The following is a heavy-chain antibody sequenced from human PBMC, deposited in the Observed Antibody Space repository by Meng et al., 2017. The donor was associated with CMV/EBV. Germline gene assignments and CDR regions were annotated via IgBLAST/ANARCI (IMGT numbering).Heavy chain of an antibody. V-gene: IGHV3-15*07. CDR1: GLNISNAW. D-gene: IGHD4-23*01. J-gene: IGHJ4*02. CDR3: TTGSVEGY. Sequence: LSCAASGLNISNAWMNWVRQDQGKGLEWVGRIKTKGEGGPTDYPAPVKGRFTISRDDSKNTLHLQMNSLKIEDTAVYFCTTGSVEGYWGQGTLVTVSS. CDR2: IKTKGEGGPT.